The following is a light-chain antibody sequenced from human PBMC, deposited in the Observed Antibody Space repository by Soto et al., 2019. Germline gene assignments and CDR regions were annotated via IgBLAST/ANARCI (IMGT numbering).Light chain of an antibody. CDR2: DNN. Sequence: QSVLTQPPSVSAAPGQKVTISCSGSSSNIANNYVSWFQQLPGTAPKLLIYDNNQRLSGIPDRFSGSKSGTSATLAITGLQTGDEADYYCGTWDSSLSAYVFGTGTKVTVL. CDR1: SSNIANNY. V-gene: IGLV1-51*01. J-gene: IGLJ1*01. CDR3: GTWDSSLSAYV.